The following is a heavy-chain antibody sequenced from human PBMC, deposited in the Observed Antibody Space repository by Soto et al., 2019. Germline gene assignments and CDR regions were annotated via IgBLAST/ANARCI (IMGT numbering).Heavy chain of an antibody. J-gene: IGHJ4*02. CDR2: IKQDGSEK. Sequence: GGSLRLSCAASGFTFSSYWMSWVRQAPGKGLEWVANIKQDGSEKYYVDSVKGRFTISRDNAKNSLYLQMNSLRAEDTAVYYCARAGAHLLYSGSYYFDYWGQGTLVTVSS. CDR3: ARAGAHLLYSGSYYFDY. CDR1: GFTFSSYW. D-gene: IGHD1-26*01. V-gene: IGHV3-7*01.